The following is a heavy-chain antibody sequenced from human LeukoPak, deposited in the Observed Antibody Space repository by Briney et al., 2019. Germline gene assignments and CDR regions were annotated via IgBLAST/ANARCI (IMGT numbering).Heavy chain of an antibody. Sequence: SVKVSCKASGGTFSSYAISWVRQAPGQGLEWMGRIIPIFGTANYAQKFQGRVTITTDESTSTAYMELSSLRSEDTAVYYCARVGYCSGGSCYPGYLDYWGQGTLVTVSS. J-gene: IGHJ4*02. V-gene: IGHV1-69*05. CDR2: IIPIFGTA. CDR1: GGTFSSYA. CDR3: ARVGYCSGGSCYPGYLDY. D-gene: IGHD2-15*01.